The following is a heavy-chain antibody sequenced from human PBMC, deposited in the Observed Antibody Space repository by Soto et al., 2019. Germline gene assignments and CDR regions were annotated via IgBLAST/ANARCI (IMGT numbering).Heavy chain of an antibody. CDR2: MYHSGST. CDR1: GGSISSGGYS. D-gene: IGHD4-4*01. CDR3: ARGMTTVPTLDY. Sequence: QLQLQESGSGLVKPSQTLSLTCAVSGGSISSGGYSWSWIRQPPGKGLEWIGYMYHSGSTYYNPSLKRRVXXXVXXSKKQFSLKLSSVTAADTAVYYCARGMTTVPTLDYWGQGTRVTVSP. J-gene: IGHJ4*02. V-gene: IGHV4-30-2*01.